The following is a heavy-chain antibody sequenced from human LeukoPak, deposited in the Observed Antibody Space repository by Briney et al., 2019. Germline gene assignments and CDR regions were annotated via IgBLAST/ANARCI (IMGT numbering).Heavy chain of an antibody. J-gene: IGHJ6*03. CDR2: ISYDGSNK. V-gene: IGHV3-30-3*01. D-gene: IGHD2-2*01. Sequence: PGGSLRLSCAASGFTFSSYAMHWVRQAPGKGLEWVAVISYDGSNKYYADSVKGRFTISRDNSKNTLYLQMNSLRAEDTAVYYCAKDSAPAATQDYYYYMDVWGKGTTVTVSS. CDR3: AKDSAPAATQDYYYYMDV. CDR1: GFTFSSYA.